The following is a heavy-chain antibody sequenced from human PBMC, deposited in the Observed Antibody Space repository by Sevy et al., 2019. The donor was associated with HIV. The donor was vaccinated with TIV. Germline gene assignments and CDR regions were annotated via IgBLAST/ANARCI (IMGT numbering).Heavy chain of an antibody. J-gene: IGHJ4*02. Sequence: GGSLRLSCAASGFTFNFHGMHWVRQAPGKGLEWVAFIWHDGSNKYMADSVKGRFTISRDDSKNTLYLQMNSLRAEDTAVYYCGKDRIRGLWFGELSGGLDYWGQGTLVTVSS. V-gene: IGHV3-30*02. CDR3: GKDRIRGLWFGELSGGLDY. D-gene: IGHD3-10*01. CDR1: GFTFNFHG. CDR2: IWHDGSNK.